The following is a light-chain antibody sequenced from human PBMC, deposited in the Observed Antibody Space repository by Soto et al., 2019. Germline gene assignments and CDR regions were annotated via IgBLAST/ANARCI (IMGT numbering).Light chain of an antibody. CDR3: AAWDDSLSAL. Sequence: QAVVTQPPSASGTPGQRVTISCSGSSSNIGSNYVYWYQQLPGTAPKLLIYRNNQRPSAVPDRFSGSKSGTSASLAISGLRSEDEADYYCAAWDDSLSALFGGGTKLTVL. CDR1: SSNIGSNY. CDR2: RNN. V-gene: IGLV1-47*01. J-gene: IGLJ2*01.